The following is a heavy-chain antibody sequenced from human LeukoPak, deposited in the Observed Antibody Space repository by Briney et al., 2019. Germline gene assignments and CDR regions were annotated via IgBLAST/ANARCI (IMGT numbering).Heavy chain of an antibody. J-gene: IGHJ4*02. D-gene: IGHD2-8*01. CDR3: ARDVMGTNGY. CDR1: GYTFTTYA. Sequence: ASVKVSCKASGYTFTTYAMHWVRQAPGQRLEWMGWIIPGDGDTKYSQKFQGRVTITRDTSATTSYMELSSLRSEDTAVYYCARDVMGTNGYWGQGTLVTVSS. CDR2: IIPGDGDT. V-gene: IGHV1-3*01.